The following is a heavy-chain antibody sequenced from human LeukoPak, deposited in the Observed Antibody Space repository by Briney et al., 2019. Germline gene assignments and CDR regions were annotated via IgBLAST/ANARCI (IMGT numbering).Heavy chain of an antibody. J-gene: IGHJ3*01. Sequence: GGSLRLSCAASGFIFSKYALVWVRQAPGKGLEWVSGIWGSGADTRYADAVKGRFTISRDNSKNTLYLQMNSLGADDTVVYYCGRDPNGDYVGAFEFWGQGTMVTVSS. CDR1: GFIFSKYA. D-gene: IGHD4-17*01. CDR3: GRDPNGDYVGAFEF. CDR2: IWGSGADT. V-gene: IGHV3-23*01.